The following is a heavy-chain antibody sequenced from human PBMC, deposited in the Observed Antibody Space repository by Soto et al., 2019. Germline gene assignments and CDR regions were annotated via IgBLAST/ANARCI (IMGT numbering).Heavy chain of an antibody. V-gene: IGHV4-4*02. CDR3: ARGPYGSGKYLTSDV. CDR1: GGSISSSNW. Sequence: QVQLQESGPGLVKPSGTLSLTCAVSGGSISSSNWWSWVRQPPGKGLEGIGEIYHSGSTNYNPSLKGRVTISVDKSKNPFSPKLSSVNGADTAVYYWARGPYGSGKYLTSDVWGQGTTVTVSS. D-gene: IGHD3-10*01. CDR2: IYHSGST. J-gene: IGHJ6*02.